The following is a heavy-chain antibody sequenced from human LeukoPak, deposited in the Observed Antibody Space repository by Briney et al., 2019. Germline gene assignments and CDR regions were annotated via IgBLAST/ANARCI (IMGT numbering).Heavy chain of an antibody. V-gene: IGHV1-69*13. J-gene: IGHJ6*03. CDR1: GGTFSSYA. Sequence: ASVKVSCKASGGTFSSYAISWVRQAPGQGLEWMGGIIPIFGTANYAQKFQGRVTITADEYTSTAYMELSSLRSEDTAVYYCARLGQITIFGVVTYYYYMDVWGKGTTVTVSS. CDR3: ARLGQITIFGVVTYYYYMDV. CDR2: IIPIFGTA. D-gene: IGHD3-3*01.